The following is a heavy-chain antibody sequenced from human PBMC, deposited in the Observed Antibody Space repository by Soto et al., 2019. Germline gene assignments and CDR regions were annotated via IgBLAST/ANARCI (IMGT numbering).Heavy chain of an antibody. V-gene: IGHV3-53*01. D-gene: IGHD3-10*01. Sequence: GGSLRLSCAASGFTVRSNYMTWVRRAPGKGLEWVSVIYRAGKIYYADSVKGRFSVSRDNAQKSLYLQMNNLRVGDTAVYYCARAYLGELPRRADYYYAMDVWGRGTTVTVSS. CDR3: ARAYLGELPRRADYYYAMDV. J-gene: IGHJ6*02. CDR2: IYRAGKI. CDR1: GFTVRSNY.